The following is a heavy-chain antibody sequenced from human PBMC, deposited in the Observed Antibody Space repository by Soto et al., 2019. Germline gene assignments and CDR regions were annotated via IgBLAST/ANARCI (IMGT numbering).Heavy chain of an antibody. Sequence: ASVKVSCKASGYTFTSYAMHWVRQAPGQRLEWMGWINAGNGNTKYSQKFQGRVSFTRDTSASTAYMELSSLRSEDTAVYYCASSETMYYYDSSGYYFWGQGTLVTVSS. CDR1: GYTFTSYA. D-gene: IGHD3-22*01. CDR3: ASSETMYYYDSSGYYF. V-gene: IGHV1-3*01. CDR2: INAGNGNT. J-gene: IGHJ4*02.